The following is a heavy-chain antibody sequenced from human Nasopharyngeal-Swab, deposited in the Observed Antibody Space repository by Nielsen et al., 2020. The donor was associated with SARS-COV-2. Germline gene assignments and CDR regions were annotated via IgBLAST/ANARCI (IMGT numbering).Heavy chain of an antibody. V-gene: IGHV4-34*01. CDR2: INHSGST. D-gene: IGHD6-19*01. J-gene: IGHJ6*02. CDR3: ARSKSGPSIYSSVWYRGYYYGMDV. Sequence: RQAPWKGLEWIGEINHSGSTNYNPSLKSRVTLSVDTSKNQFSLKLSSVTAADTAVYYCARSKSGPSIYSSVWYRGYYYGMDVWGQGTTVTASS.